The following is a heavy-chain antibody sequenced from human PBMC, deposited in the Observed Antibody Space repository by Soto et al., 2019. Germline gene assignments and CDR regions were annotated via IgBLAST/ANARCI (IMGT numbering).Heavy chain of an antibody. J-gene: IGHJ3*02. CDR1: GFTFGDYE. V-gene: IGHV3-11*01. CDR3: PRSSGWYEADHFDM. D-gene: IGHD6-19*01. CDR2: ISRSGNTI. Sequence: SLRLSCAASGFTFGDYEMSWIRQAAGKGPARVSFISRSGNTIYYADSVKGRFSISTDNAENSLYLQRESLKVEGTATWVSPRSSGWYEADHFDMWAQGKRLAAS.